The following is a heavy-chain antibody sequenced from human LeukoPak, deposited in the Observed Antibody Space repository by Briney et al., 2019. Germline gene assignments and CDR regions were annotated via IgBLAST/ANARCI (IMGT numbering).Heavy chain of an antibody. CDR1: GFTFSSYG. V-gene: IGHV3-30*02. CDR2: IRYDGSKK. CDR3: AKVNIVVVPAAMHGFDY. Sequence: GGSLRLSCAASGFTFSSYGMHWVRQAPGKGLEWVAFIRYDGSKKYYADSVKGRFTISRDNSKNTLYLQMNSLRAEDTAVYYCAKVNIVVVPAAMHGFDYWGQGTPVTVSS. J-gene: IGHJ4*02. D-gene: IGHD2-2*01.